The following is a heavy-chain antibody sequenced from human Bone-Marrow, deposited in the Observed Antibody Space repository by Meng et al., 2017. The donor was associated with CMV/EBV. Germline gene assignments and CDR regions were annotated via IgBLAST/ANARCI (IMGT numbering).Heavy chain of an antibody. J-gene: IGHJ4*02. D-gene: IGHD4-11*01. CDR2: INPNSGDT. CDR1: GYTFTGDY. V-gene: IGHV1-2*02. Sequence: ASVKVSCKASGYTFTGDYMHWVRQAPGQGLEWMGLINPNSGDTTFAQKFQGRVTMTRDTSISTAYMELSSLRSDDTAVYYCAAGRRTTILVFWGQGTLVTVSS. CDR3: AAGRRTTILVF.